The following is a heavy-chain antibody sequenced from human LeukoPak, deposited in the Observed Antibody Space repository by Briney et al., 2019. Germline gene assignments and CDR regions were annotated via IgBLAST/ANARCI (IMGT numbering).Heavy chain of an antibody. CDR2: IYSGGTT. V-gene: IGHV3-53*01. J-gene: IGHJ6*04. CDR1: GFTVSSNY. CDR3: ARVRGLLSGMDV. Sequence: PGGSLRLSCAASGFTVSSNYMTWVRRAPGKGLEWVSVIYSGGTTYYADSVKGRFTISRDNSKNTLNLQMNSLRAEDTAVYYCARVRGLLSGMDVWGKGTTVTVSS. D-gene: IGHD3/OR15-3a*01.